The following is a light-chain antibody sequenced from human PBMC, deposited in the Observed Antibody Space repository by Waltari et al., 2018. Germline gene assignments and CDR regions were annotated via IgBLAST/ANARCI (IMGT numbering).Light chain of an antibody. CDR3: QLWDNSWV. V-gene: IGLV3-9*01. J-gene: IGLJ3*02. Sequence: SYDVTQPLSVSVALGQTAKITCGGNSIGTKKVHWHQQRPGQAPVLVIYRETKRPSGVPERFSGSKSGNTATLTVNRAQVDDEADYYCQLWDNSWVFGGGTKLTVL. CDR2: RET. CDR1: SIGTKK.